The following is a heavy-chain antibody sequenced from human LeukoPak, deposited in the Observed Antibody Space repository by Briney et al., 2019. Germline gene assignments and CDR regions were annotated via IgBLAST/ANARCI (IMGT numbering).Heavy chain of an antibody. CDR3: ARDFCGDCDSGGWYHFDY. CDR2: INPSGGTT. D-gene: IGHD2-21*02. V-gene: IGHV1-46*01. Sequence: GASVKVSCKASGYTFTSHYIHWVRQAPGQGLEWMGIINPSGGTTSYAQKFQGRVIMTRDMSTSTVYMGLSSLRSDDTAVYYCARDFCGDCDSGGWYHFDYWGQGTLVTVSS. J-gene: IGHJ4*02. CDR1: GYTFTSHY.